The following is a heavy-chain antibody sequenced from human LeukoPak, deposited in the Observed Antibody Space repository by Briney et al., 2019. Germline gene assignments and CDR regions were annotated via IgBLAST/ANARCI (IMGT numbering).Heavy chain of an antibody. CDR2: ISGSGGST. Sequence: PGGSLRLSCAASGFTFSSYAMSWVRQAPGKGLEWVSAISGSGGSTYYADSVKGRFTISRDNSKNTLYLQMNSLRAEDTAVYYCAKVPTTIFGVVSFFDYWGQGTLVTVSS. CDR3: AKVPTTIFGVVSFFDY. V-gene: IGHV3-23*01. D-gene: IGHD3-3*01. J-gene: IGHJ4*02. CDR1: GFTFSSYA.